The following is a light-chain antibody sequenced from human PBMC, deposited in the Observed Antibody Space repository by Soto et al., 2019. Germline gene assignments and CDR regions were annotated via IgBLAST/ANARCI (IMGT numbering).Light chain of an antibody. J-gene: IGKJ1*01. V-gene: IGKV1-5*03. CDR1: QTISSW. CDR3: QQYNSWPQT. Sequence: DIQMTQSPSTLSGSVGDRVTITCRASQTISSWLAWYQQKPGKAPKLLIYKASTLKSGVPSRFSGSGSGTEFTLTISSLQSEDFAVYYCQQYNSWPQTFGLGTKVDIK. CDR2: KAS.